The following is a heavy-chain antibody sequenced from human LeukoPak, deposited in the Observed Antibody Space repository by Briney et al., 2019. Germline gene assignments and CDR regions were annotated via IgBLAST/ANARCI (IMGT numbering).Heavy chain of an antibody. CDR2: INPNSGGT. CDR3: ARCSGGSCYSPFPPN. CDR1: GYTFTGYY. J-gene: IGHJ4*02. D-gene: IGHD2-15*01. V-gene: IGHV1-2*02. Sequence: ASVKVSCKASGYTFTGYYMHWVRQAPGQGLEWMGWINPNSGGTNYAQKFQGRVTMTRDTSISTAYMEPSRLRSDDTAVYYCARCSGGSCYSPFPPNWGQGTLVTVSS.